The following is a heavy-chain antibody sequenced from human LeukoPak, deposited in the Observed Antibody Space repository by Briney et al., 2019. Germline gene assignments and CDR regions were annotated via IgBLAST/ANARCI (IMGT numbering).Heavy chain of an antibody. CDR2: ISGSGHDI. CDR3: ARDLRPSIAAAAH. V-gene: IGHV3-11*06. J-gene: IGHJ4*02. D-gene: IGHD6-13*01. Sequence: GGSLRLSCAASGFTFSDSYMTWVRQAPGKGVEWVAYISGSGHDINYSDSVKGRFTISRDNAKNSLYLQMNSLRAEDTAVYYCARDLRPSIAAAAHWGQGTLVTVSS. CDR1: GFTFSDSY.